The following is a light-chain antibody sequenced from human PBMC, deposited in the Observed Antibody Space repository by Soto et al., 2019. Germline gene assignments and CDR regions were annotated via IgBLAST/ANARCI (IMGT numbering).Light chain of an antibody. CDR3: QQYNNWPIT. V-gene: IGKV3-15*01. Sequence: EIVMAQSPATLSVSPGERATVSCRSSQSVSSNLAWYHQKPGQAPRLLIYGASTRATGIPARFSGSGSGTEFTLTISSLQSEDFAVYYCQQYNNWPITFGQGTRLEI. CDR2: GAS. CDR1: QSVSSN. J-gene: IGKJ5*01.